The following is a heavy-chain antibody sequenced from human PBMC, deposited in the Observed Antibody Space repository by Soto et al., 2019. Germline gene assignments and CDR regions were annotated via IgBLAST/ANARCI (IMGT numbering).Heavy chain of an antibody. V-gene: IGHV4-34*01. CDR1: GGSFSGYY. CDR2: INHSGST. CDR3: AESRGIGY. J-gene: IGHJ4*02. Sequence: GSLRLSCAVYGGSFSGYYWSWIRQPPGKGLEWIGEINHSGSTNYNPSLKSRVTISVDTSKNQFSLKLSSVTAADTAVYYCAESRGIGYWGQGTLVTVSS.